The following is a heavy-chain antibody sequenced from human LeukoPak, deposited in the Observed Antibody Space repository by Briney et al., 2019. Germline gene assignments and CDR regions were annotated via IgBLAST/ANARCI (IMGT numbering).Heavy chain of an antibody. J-gene: IGHJ4*02. CDR2: INERGGA. Sequence: GGSLRLSCVGSGLALREYHVTWVRQAPGKGLEWVSDINERGGANYADSVKGRFTISRDNAKNSVYLEMKRLRVEDTAMYYCAATGRWGQGALVSVSS. CDR1: GLALREYH. CDR3: AATGR. V-gene: IGHV3-11*04.